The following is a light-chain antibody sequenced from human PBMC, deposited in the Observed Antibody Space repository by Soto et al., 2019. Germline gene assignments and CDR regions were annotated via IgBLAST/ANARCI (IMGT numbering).Light chain of an antibody. Sequence: EIVLTQSPATLSLSPGERATISCRASQSVSSYLAWYQQKPGQAPGLLIYDASSWATGIPARFSGSGSGTDFTLTISRLEPEDFAAYHCQQYGGSPRTFGQGTKVDIK. J-gene: IGKJ1*01. V-gene: IGKV3-11*01. CDR3: QQYGGSPRT. CDR2: DAS. CDR1: QSVSSY.